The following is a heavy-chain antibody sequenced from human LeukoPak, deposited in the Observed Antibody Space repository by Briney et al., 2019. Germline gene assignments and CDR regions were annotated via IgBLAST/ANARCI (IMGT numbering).Heavy chain of an antibody. CDR1: GGTFSSYA. CDR2: IIPIFGIA. V-gene: IGHV1-69*04. J-gene: IGHJ5*02. Sequence: ASVKVSCKASGGTFSSYAISWVRQAPGQGLEWMGRIIPIFGIANYAQKFQGRVTITADKSTSTAYVELSSLRSEDTAVYYCARSGCSSTSCYPYNNWFDPWGQGTLVTVSS. D-gene: IGHD2-2*01. CDR3: ARSGCSSTSCYPYNNWFDP.